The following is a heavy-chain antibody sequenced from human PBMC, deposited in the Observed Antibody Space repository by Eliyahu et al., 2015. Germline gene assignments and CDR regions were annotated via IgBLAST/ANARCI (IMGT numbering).Heavy chain of an antibody. Sequence: QVQLVESGGGVVQPGRSLRLSCAASGFTFCXYGMHWVRQAPGKGXEWVAVISYDGSNKYYADSVKGRFTISRDNSKNTLYLQMNSLRAEDTAVYYCANAYYYDSSGAIDYWGQGTLVTVSS. CDR1: GFTFCXYG. CDR2: ISYDGSNK. V-gene: IGHV3-30*18. D-gene: IGHD3-22*01. CDR3: ANAYYYDSSGAIDY. J-gene: IGHJ4*02.